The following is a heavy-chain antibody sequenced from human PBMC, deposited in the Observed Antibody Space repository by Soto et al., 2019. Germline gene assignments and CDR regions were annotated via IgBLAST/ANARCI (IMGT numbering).Heavy chain of an antibody. CDR3: ATSTSSSWQNDY. CDR2: IIPIFETA. Sequence: DLEQSGAEVKKPGSSVKVSCKASGGTFNTFAISWVRQAPGQGLEWIGVIIPIFETANYAQRLQDRLTITADESTRTAYMELSRLTSDDTAIYFCATSTSSSWQNDYWGLGTLVVVSS. D-gene: IGHD6-13*01. V-gene: IGHV1-69*01. J-gene: IGHJ4*02. CDR1: GGTFNTFA.